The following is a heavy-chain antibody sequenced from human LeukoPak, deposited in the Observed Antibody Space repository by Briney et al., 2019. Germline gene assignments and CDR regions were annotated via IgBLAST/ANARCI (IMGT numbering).Heavy chain of an antibody. Sequence: PGGSLRLSCAASGFTFTSYDMNWVRQASGKGLEWISVISMSGDNSHYADSVKGRFTISRDNSKNTLYLQMNSLRAEDTAVYYCAKSNYYDSSGYYYVSYFDYWGQGTLVTVSS. CDR1: GFTFTSYD. V-gene: IGHV3-23*01. CDR3: AKSNYYDSSGYYYVSYFDY. CDR2: ISMSGDNS. D-gene: IGHD3-22*01. J-gene: IGHJ4*02.